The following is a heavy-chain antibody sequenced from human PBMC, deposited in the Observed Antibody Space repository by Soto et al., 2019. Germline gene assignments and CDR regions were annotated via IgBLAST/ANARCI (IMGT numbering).Heavy chain of an antibody. D-gene: IGHD4-17*01. V-gene: IGHV3-9*01. CDR3: AKDIGGDDYGDYREAFDI. Sequence: SLRLSCAASGFTFDDYAMHWVRQAPGKGLEWVSGISWNSGSIGYADSVKGRFTISRDNAKNSLYLQMNSLRAEDTALYYCAKDIGGDDYGDYREAFDIWGQGTMVTVSS. CDR1: GFTFDDYA. CDR2: ISWNSGSI. J-gene: IGHJ3*02.